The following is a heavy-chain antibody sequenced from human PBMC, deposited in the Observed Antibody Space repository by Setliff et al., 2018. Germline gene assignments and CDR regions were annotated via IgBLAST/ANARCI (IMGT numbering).Heavy chain of an antibody. CDR3: ARIAYFDFWRGFGVGAFDL. CDR2: IYYSGKT. J-gene: IGHJ3*01. D-gene: IGHD3-3*01. Sequence: PSETLSLTCSVSGASVSNVNYYWGWIRQPPGKGLKWVGSIYYSGKTYSNPSFKSRVTMSVDKSKNQFSLKLASVTAADRAVYYCARIAYFDFWRGFGVGAFDLWGHGSVVTVSS. V-gene: IGHV4-39*01. CDR1: GASVSNVNYY.